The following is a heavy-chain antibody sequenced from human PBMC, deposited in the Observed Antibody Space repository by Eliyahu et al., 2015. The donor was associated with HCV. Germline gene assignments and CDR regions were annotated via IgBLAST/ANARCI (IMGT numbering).Heavy chain of an antibody. D-gene: IGHD2-8*02. V-gene: IGHV3-30*18. J-gene: IGHJ4*02. CDR2: ISYDGSNK. Sequence: QVQLVESGGGVVQPGRSLRPPCXASGFXFXSYGMHWVRQGXGKGVEWVAVISYDGSNKYYADSVKGRFTISRDNSKNTLYLQMNSLRAEDTAVYYCAKGFSAYWRDYFDYWGQGTLVTVSS. CDR1: GFXFXSYG. CDR3: AKGFSAYWRDYFDY.